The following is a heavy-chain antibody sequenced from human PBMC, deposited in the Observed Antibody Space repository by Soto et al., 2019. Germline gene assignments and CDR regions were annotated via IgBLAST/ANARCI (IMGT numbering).Heavy chain of an antibody. J-gene: IGHJ4*02. CDR1: GFTFSSYG. CDR3: AKDRIAVAGPRDY. V-gene: IGHV3-30*18. Sequence: GGSLRLSCAASGFTFSSYGMHWVRQAPGKGLEWVAVISYDGSNKYYADSVKGRFTISRDNSKNTLYLQMNSLRAEDTAVYYCAKDRIAVAGPRDYWGQGTLVTVSS. D-gene: IGHD6-19*01. CDR2: ISYDGSNK.